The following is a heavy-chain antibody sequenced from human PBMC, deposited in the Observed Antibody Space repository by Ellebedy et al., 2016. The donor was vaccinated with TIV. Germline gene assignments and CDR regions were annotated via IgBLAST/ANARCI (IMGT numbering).Heavy chain of an antibody. CDR2: IYYSGST. V-gene: IGHV4-59*08. CDR1: GGSISSYY. J-gene: IGHJ4*02. D-gene: IGHD4-23*01. CDR3: ARRMTTVAKFDY. Sequence: MPSATLSLTCTVSGGSISSYYWRWIRQPPGKGLEWIGYIYYSGSTNYNPSFKSRVTISVDTSKNQFSLKLSSVTAADTAVYYCARRMTTVAKFDYWGQGTLVTVSS.